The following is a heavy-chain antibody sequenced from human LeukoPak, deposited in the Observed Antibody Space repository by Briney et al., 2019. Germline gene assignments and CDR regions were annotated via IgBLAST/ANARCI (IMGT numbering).Heavy chain of an antibody. CDR2: INPEGNIE. CDR3: ARVGYYSSGPFSYFDY. J-gene: IGHJ4*02. Sequence: LSGGSLRLSCAASGFTFSDLWMIWVRQAPGKGLEWVAKINPEGNIETYVDSVKGRFTISRDNTKNSLYLQMNALRAEDTAVYYCARVGYYSSGPFSYFDYWGQGTLVTVSS. CDR1: GFTFSDLW. D-gene: IGHD3-10*01. V-gene: IGHV3-7*05.